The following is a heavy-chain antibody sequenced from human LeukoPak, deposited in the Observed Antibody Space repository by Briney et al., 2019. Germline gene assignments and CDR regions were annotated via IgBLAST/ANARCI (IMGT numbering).Heavy chain of an antibody. Sequence: ASVKVSCKASGYTFTSYGISWVRQAPGQGLEWMGWISAYNGNTNYAQKLQGRVTVTTDTSTSTAYMELSSLRSEDTAVYYCARVPSRNYYYGMDVWGQGTTVTVSS. CDR1: GYTFTSYG. D-gene: IGHD6-6*01. J-gene: IGHJ6*02. CDR3: ARVPSRNYYYGMDV. CDR2: ISAYNGNT. V-gene: IGHV1-18*01.